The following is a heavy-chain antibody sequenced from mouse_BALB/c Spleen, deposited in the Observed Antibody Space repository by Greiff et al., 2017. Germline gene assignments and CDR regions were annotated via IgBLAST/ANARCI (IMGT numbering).Heavy chain of an antibody. J-gene: IGHJ2*01. D-gene: IGHD2-2*01. CDR1: GYTFTSYW. CDR3: ARRGYDYYFDY. Sequence: QVQLQQPRAELVKPGASVKLSCKASGYTFTSYWMHWVKQRPGQGLEWIGEIDPSDSYTNYNQKFKGKATLTVDKSSSTAYMQLSSLTSEDSAVYYCARRGYDYYFDYWGQGTTLTVSS. CDR2: IDPSDSYT. V-gene: IGHV1-69*02.